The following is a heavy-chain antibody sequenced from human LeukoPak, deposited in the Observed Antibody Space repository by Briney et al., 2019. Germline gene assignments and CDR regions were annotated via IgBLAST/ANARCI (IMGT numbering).Heavy chain of an antibody. V-gene: IGHV3-66*01. J-gene: IGHJ6*02. CDR2: IYSGDRT. CDR1: GFTVSSNY. D-gene: IGHD3-10*01. Sequence: GGSLRLSCAASGFTVSSNYMSWVRQAPGKGLEWVSIIYSGDRTYYAASVKGRFTISRDNTKTTLWLQMNSLRAEDTAVYYCARSGFGVLYYYGMDVWGQGTTVTVSS. CDR3: ARSGFGVLYYYGMDV.